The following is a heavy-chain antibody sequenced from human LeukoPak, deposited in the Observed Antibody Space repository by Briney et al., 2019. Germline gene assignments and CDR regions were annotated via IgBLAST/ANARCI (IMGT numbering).Heavy chain of an antibody. Sequence: GSLRLSCATSGFTFSTHSMDWVRQAPGKGLEWVSSITSSSTNYIYYADSVKGRFTISRDNAKNSLYLQMNSLRAEDTAVYYCARAPGYYGMDVWGQGTTVTVSS. CDR2: ITSSSTNYI. V-gene: IGHV3-21*01. J-gene: IGHJ6*02. CDR3: ARAPGYYGMDV. CDR1: GFTFSTHS.